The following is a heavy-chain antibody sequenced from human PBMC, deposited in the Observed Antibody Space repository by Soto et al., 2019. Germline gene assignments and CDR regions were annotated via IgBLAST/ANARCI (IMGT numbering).Heavy chain of an antibody. J-gene: IGHJ5*02. Sequence: EVQLVESGGGLVKPGGSLGLSCAASGFTFSSYSMNWVRQAPGKGLEWVSSISSSSSYIYYADSVKGRFTISRDNAKNSLYLQMNSLRAEDTAVYYCARSTVYSSGWFFLWGQGTLVTVSS. CDR1: GFTFSSYS. V-gene: IGHV3-21*01. D-gene: IGHD6-19*01. CDR3: ARSTVYSSGWFFL. CDR2: ISSSSSYI.